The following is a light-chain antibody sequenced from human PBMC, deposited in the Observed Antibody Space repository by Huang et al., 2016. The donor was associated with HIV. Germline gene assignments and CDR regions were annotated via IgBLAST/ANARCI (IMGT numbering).Light chain of an antibody. CDR3: QQVNSFPLT. CDR1: QDLNNY. Sequence: IHLTQSPSSLSLFAGDRVTITCRASQDLNNYIAWYQQKPGKAPKLLIYGASTLQSGVPSRFSGSGSGTDFSLSIGGLQPEDSATYYCQQVNSFPLTFGGGTQVEIK. CDR2: GAS. J-gene: IGKJ4*01. V-gene: IGKV1-9*01.